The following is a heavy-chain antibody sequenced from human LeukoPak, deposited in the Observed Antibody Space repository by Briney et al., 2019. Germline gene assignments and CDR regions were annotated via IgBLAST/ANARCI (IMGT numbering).Heavy chain of an antibody. D-gene: IGHD2-15*01. CDR1: GFTFSSYA. CDR2: ISGSGGST. J-gene: IGHJ6*02. CDR3: AKFGGGDCSGGSCYSHYYYGMDV. V-gene: IGHV3-23*01. Sequence: PGGSLRLSCAASGFTFSSYAMSWVRQAPGKGLEWVSAISGSGGSTYYADSVKGRFTISRDNSKNTLYLRMNSLRAEDTAVYYCAKFGGGDCSGGSCYSHYYYGMDVWGQGTTVTVSS.